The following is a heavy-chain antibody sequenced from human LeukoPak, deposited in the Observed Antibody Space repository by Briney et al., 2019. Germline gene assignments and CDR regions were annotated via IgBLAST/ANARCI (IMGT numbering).Heavy chain of an antibody. CDR2: IWYDGSNK. J-gene: IGHJ6*03. CDR3: AKGMVYYYMDV. D-gene: IGHD2-8*01. Sequence: GGSLRLSCAASGFTFSSYGMHWVRQAPGKGLEWVAVIWYDGSNKYYADSVKGRFTISRDNSKNTLYLQMNNLRAEDTAVYYCAKGMVYYYMDVWGKGTTVTVSS. CDR1: GFTFSSYG. V-gene: IGHV3-33*06.